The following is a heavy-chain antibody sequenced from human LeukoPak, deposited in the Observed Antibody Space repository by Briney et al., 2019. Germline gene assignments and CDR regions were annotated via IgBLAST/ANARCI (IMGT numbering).Heavy chain of an antibody. J-gene: IGHJ4*02. D-gene: IGHD6-19*01. CDR2: IYSGGST. CDR1: GFTVSSNY. CDR3: AANPLYSSGWYPLDY. V-gene: IGHV3-53*01. Sequence: PGGSLRLSCAASGFTVSSNYMSWVRQAPGKGLEWVSVIYSGGSTYYADSVKGRFTISRDNSKNTLYLQMNSLRAEDTAVYYCAANPLYSSGWYPLDYWGQGTLVTVSS.